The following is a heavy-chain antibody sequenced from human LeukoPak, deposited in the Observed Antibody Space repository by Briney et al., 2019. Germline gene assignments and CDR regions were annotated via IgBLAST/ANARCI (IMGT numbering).Heavy chain of an antibody. D-gene: IGHD1-26*01. CDR2: ISAYNGNT. CDR3: ARGPFSGSYYVVTEYFQH. J-gene: IGHJ1*01. Sequence: ASVKVSCKASGYTFTSYGISWVRQAPGQGLEWMGWISAYNGNTNYAQKLQGRVTMTTDTSTSTAYMELRSLRSDDTAVYYCARGPFSGSYYVVTEYFQHWGQGTLVTVSS. V-gene: IGHV1-18*01. CDR1: GYTFTSYG.